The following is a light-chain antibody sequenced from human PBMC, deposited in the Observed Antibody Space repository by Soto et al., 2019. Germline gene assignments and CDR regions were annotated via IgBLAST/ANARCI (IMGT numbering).Light chain of an antibody. CDR1: QSVSTY. CDR2: DAS. V-gene: IGKV3-11*01. Sequence: EIVLTQSPATLSLSPGERATLSCRASQSVSTYLAWYQQKLGQATRLLIYDASSRATGIPARFSGSGSGTDFALTISSLEPEDFAVYYWQQRSNWPRYTFGQGTKLEIK. CDR3: QQRSNWPRYT. J-gene: IGKJ2*01.